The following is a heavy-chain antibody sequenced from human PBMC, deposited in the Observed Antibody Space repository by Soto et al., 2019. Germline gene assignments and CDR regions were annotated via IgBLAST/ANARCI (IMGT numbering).Heavy chain of an antibody. CDR3: ARGFTVYSYYSYRDV. D-gene: IGHD4-17*01. CDR2: INLSGST. CDR1: RGSFSGYS. Sequence: QVQLQQWGAGLLKPSETLSLTCAVSRGSFSGYSWNWIRQPPGKGLEWIGEINLSGSTNSNPSLKTRVTISVDTSKNQFSLRLTSLTAADTAVYYCARGFTVYSYYSYRDVWGKGTTVTVSS. J-gene: IGHJ6*03. V-gene: IGHV4-34*01.